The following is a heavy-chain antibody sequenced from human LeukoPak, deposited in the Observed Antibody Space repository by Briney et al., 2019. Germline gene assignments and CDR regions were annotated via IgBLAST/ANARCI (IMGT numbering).Heavy chain of an antibody. CDR2: IYYSGST. Sequence: SETLSLTCTVSGGSISSYYWSWIRQPPGKGLEWIGYIYYSGSTNYSPSLKSRVTISVDTSKNQFPLKLSSVTAADTAVYYCARLRENYYYYYGMDVWGQGTTVTVSS. D-gene: IGHD4-17*01. CDR1: GGSISSYY. CDR3: ARLRENYYYYYGMDV. V-gene: IGHV4-59*08. J-gene: IGHJ6*02.